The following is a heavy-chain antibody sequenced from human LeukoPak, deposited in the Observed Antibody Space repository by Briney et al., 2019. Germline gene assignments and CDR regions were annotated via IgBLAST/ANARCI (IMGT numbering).Heavy chain of an antibody. D-gene: IGHD3-10*01. CDR2: ISGSGGST. J-gene: IGHJ4*02. Sequence: GGSLRLSCAASGFTFDDYGMSWVRQAPGKGLEWVSAISGSGGSTYYADSVKGRFTISRDNSKNTLYLQMNSLRAEDTAVYYCAKDVVYYYGSGSYSRTFDYWGQGTLVTVSS. V-gene: IGHV3-23*01. CDR1: GFTFDDYG. CDR3: AKDVVYYYGSGSYSRTFDY.